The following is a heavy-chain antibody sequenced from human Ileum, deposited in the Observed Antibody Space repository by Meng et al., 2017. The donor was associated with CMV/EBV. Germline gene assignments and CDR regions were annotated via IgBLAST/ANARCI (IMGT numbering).Heavy chain of an antibody. D-gene: IGHD3-10*01. J-gene: IGHJ4*02. Sequence: GGSLRLSCKASGFSFTYYWIAWVRQMPGKGLEWMGLIYPGDSDTRYSPSFEGQVTISADKSTSTAYVQWTSLKASDSAMYYCARYRGGSSYVDSWGQGTLVTVSS. CDR2: IYPGDSDT. CDR3: ARYRGGSSYVDS. V-gene: IGHV5-51*01. CDR1: GFSFTYYW.